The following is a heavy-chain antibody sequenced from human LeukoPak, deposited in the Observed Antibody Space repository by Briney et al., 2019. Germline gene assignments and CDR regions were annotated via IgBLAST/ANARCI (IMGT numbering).Heavy chain of an antibody. D-gene: IGHD4-23*01. CDR2: IYSGGST. CDR3: AREYGGLFDY. V-gene: IGHV3-66*02. Sequence: GGSLRLSCAASGITVSSSYMSWVRQAPGKGLEWVSVIYSGGSTYYADSVKGRFTISRDNSKNTLYLQMNSLRAEDTAVYYCAREYGGLFDYWGQGTLVTVSS. CDR1: GITVSSSY. J-gene: IGHJ4*02.